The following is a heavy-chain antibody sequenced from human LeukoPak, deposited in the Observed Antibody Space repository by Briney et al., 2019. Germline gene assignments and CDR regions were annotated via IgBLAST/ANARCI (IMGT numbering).Heavy chain of an antibody. Sequence: PGGSLRLSCAAFGFTFSSYSMNWVRQAPGKGLEWVSSISSSSSYIYYADSVKGRFTISRDNAKNSLYLQMNSLRAEDTAVYYCARDSGYDRKPDYWGQGTLVTVSS. J-gene: IGHJ4*02. CDR2: ISSSSSYI. V-gene: IGHV3-21*01. CDR3: ARDSGYDRKPDY. D-gene: IGHD5-12*01. CDR1: GFTFSSYS.